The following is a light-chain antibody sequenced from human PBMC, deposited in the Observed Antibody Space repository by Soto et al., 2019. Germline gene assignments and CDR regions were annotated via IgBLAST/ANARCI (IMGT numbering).Light chain of an antibody. CDR3: QQYKSYSLIT. V-gene: IGKV1-5*03. CDR1: QKINNW. J-gene: IGKJ5*01. CDR2: KAS. Sequence: DIQMTQSPSTLSASVGDRVTITCRASQKINNWLAWYQQKPGKAPKLLIYKASTLERGVPSRFSDSGSESEFTLTISSLQPDDFATYYCQQYKSYSLITFGQGTRLEIK.